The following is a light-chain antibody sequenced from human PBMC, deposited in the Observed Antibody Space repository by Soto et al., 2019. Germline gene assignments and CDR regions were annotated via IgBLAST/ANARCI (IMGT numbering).Light chain of an antibody. CDR1: QSIGSW. CDR3: QQYNDFQYT. V-gene: IGKV1-5*03. J-gene: IGKJ2*01. Sequence: DIQMTQSASTLSASVGDGVTNTCRASQSIGSWLAWYQQKPGKAPKLLIYKATNLQSEVPSRFSGSGSGTDFSLTISSLQPVDFASYYCQQYNDFQYTFGPRTKLEI. CDR2: KAT.